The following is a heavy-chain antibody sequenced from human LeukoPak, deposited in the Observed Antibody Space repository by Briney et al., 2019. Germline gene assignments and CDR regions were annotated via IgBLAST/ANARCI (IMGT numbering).Heavy chain of an antibody. CDR2: IYYSGST. Sequence: PSETLSLTCTVSGGSISSYYWSWIRQPPGKGLGWIGYIYYSGSTNYNPSLKSRVTISVDTSKNQFSLKLSSVTAADTAAYYCARVEQQLVMGGWFDPWGQGTLVTVSS. CDR1: GGSISSYY. V-gene: IGHV4-59*01. CDR3: ARVEQQLVMGGWFDP. J-gene: IGHJ5*02. D-gene: IGHD6-13*01.